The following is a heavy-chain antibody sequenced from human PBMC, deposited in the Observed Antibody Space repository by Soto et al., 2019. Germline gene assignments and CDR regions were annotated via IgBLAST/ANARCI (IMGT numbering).Heavy chain of an antibody. Sequence: SVKVSCKASGFTFTSSAVQWVRQARGQRLEWIGWIVVGSGNTNYAQKFQERVTITRDMSTSTAYMELSCLRSEDTAVYYCAAVGAARTGIFFDYWGQGTLVTVSS. V-gene: IGHV1-58*01. D-gene: IGHD1-1*01. CDR3: AAVGAARTGIFFDY. J-gene: IGHJ4*02. CDR2: IVVGSGNT. CDR1: GFTFTSSA.